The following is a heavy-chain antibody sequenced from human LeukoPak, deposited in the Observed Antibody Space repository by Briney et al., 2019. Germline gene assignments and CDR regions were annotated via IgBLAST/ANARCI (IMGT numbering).Heavy chain of an antibody. CDR2: IYFDGST. D-gene: IGHD3-3*01. CDR3: ARTYCDYRVGTNYFDY. V-gene: IGHV3-66*01. CDR1: GFTVSNYY. Sequence: GESLTLSCVASGFTVSNYYMSWVRQAPGRGLEWVSVIYFDGSTHYVASVRDRFIVSRDSSKNKLSLQMNNLRADDTAVYFCARTYCDYRVGTNYFDYWGQGTLVTVSS. J-gene: IGHJ4*02.